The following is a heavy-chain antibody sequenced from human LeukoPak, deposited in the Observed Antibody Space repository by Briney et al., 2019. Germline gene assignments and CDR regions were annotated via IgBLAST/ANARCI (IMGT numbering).Heavy chain of an antibody. CDR2: IYTSGST. Sequence: PSQTLSLTCTVSGGSLSSGSYYWGWVRQPAGKGLEWIGRIYTSGSTNYNPSLKSRVTISVDPSKNQFSLKLSSVTAADTAVYYCAREPDYYYYGMDFWGQGTTVTVSS. V-gene: IGHV4-61*02. CDR1: GGSLSSGSYY. J-gene: IGHJ6*02. CDR3: AREPDYYYYGMDF. D-gene: IGHD1-14*01.